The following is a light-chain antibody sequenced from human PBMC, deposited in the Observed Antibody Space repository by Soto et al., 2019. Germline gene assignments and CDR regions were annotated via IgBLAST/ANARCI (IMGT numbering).Light chain of an antibody. CDR1: NRDIGAYNL. V-gene: IGLV2-14*03. Sequence: QSVLTQPASVSGSLGQSITISCTGSNRDIGAYNLVSWYQQYPDTAPKLIIYEVRNRPSGVSYRFTGSRSGNTASLTISALQADDESTFSCSSYTTTSTLLLGGGTK. CDR2: EVR. CDR3: SSYTTTSTLL. J-gene: IGLJ3*02.